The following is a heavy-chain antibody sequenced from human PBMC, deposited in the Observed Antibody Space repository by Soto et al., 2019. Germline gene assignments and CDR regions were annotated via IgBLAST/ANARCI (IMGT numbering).Heavy chain of an antibody. CDR1: GGSISSGDYY. CDR2: IYYSGST. J-gene: IGHJ3*02. V-gene: IGHV4-30-4*01. CDR3: ARDPPYYYDSSGYYADAFDI. D-gene: IGHD3-22*01. Sequence: QVQLQESGPGLVKPSQTLSLTCTVSGGSISSGDYYWSWIRQPPGKGLAWIGYIYYSGSTYYNPSLKSRVNISVDTSKNQFSLKLISVTAADTAVYYCARDPPYYYDSSGYYADAFDIWGQGTMVTVSS.